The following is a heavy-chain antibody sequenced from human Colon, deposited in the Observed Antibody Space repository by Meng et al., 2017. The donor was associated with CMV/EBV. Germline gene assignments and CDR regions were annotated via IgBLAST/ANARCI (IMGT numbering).Heavy chain of an antibody. D-gene: IGHD4-17*01. CDR2: ISNSGYYI. V-gene: IGHV3-21*01. CDR1: GFTFSSYW. CDR3: ARDLYMTTVPN. J-gene: IGHJ4*02. Sequence: GEALKISCAASGFTFSSYWMSWVRQAPGKGLEWVSSISNSGYYINYADSVKGRFTISRDNAKNSLYLQMNSLRGEDTAVYYCARDLYMTTVPNWGQGTRVTVSS.